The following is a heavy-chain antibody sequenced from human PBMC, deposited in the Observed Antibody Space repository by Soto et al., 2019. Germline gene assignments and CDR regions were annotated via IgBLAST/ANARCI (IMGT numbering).Heavy chain of an antibody. V-gene: IGHV3-21*01. CDR1: GFTFSSYS. CDR3: ARDPRIAAIGMDV. Sequence: PGGSLRLSCAASGFTFSSYSMNWVRQAPGKGLEWVSSISSSSSYIYYADSVKGRFTISRDNAKNSLYLQMNSLRAEDTAVYYCARDPRIAAIGMDVWGQGTTFTVAS. J-gene: IGHJ6*02. CDR2: ISSSSSYI. D-gene: IGHD6-13*01.